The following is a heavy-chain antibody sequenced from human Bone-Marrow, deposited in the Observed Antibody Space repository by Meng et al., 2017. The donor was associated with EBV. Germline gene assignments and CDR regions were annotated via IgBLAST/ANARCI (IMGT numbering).Heavy chain of an antibody. D-gene: IGHD6-19*01. Sequence: QVPLPQWGAGLLKPSGTLSPTGAVYGGSFSGSDWSWIRQPPGKGLEWIGEINLGGNTNYNPSLKSRVSISVDTSKNHFSLKVNSVTAADTAVYYCATWNNNGWYYGYWGQGTLVTVSS. CDR1: GGSFSGSD. V-gene: IGHV4-34*01. J-gene: IGHJ4*01. CDR2: INLGGNT. CDR3: ATWNNNGWYYGY.